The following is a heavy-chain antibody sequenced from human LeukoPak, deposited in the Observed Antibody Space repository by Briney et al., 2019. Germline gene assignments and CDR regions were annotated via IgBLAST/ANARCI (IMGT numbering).Heavy chain of an antibody. CDR2: IYYSGSA. V-gene: IGHV4-39*01. CDR1: GGSISDSNYY. J-gene: IGHJ5*01. Sequence: PSETLSLTCTVSGGSISDSNYYWGWIRQPPGRGLEWIANIYYSGSAYYSPSLKSRVTVSIDTSKNQFSLKLNSVTAADTAVYYCARQSTIAAARIDSWGQGTLVTVSS. CDR3: ARQSTIAAARIDS. D-gene: IGHD6-25*01.